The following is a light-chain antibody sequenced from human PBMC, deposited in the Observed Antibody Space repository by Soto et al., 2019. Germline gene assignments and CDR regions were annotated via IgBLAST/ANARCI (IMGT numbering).Light chain of an antibody. J-gene: IGKJ2*02. V-gene: IGKV1-39*01. Sequence: DFQMTQSPSSLSASVGDRVTITCRASQSITTYLNWYQQKPGEAPKVLIYAASSLQSGVPSRFSGSGSGPDFTPTTSSLQPAEFATYHCQQSYDTARTFGQGTKLEIK. CDR1: QSITTY. CDR2: AAS. CDR3: QQSYDTART.